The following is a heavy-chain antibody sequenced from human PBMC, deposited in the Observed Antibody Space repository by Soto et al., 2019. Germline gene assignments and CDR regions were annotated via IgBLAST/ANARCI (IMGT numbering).Heavy chain of an antibody. CDR2: IYYSGST. J-gene: IGHJ4*02. V-gene: IGHV4-39*01. CDR1: GGSISSSSYY. Sequence: SETLSLTCTVSGGSISSSSYYWGWIRQPPGKGLEWIGSIYYSGSTYYNPSLKSRVTISVDTSKNQFSLKLSSVTAADTAVYYCARQRGYCSSTSCYVRMVIDYWGQGTLVTVSS. CDR3: ARQRGYCSSTSCYVRMVIDY. D-gene: IGHD2-2*01.